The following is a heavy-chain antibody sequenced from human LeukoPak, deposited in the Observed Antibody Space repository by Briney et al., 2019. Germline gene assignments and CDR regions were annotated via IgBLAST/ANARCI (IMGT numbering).Heavy chain of an antibody. J-gene: IGHJ6*02. D-gene: IGHD6-13*01. CDR2: IIPILGIA. Sequence: SVTVSCKASGGTFSSYAISWVRQAPGQGLEWMGRIIPILGIANYAQKFQGRVTVTADKSTSTAYMELSSLRSEDTAVYYCARDLAAAGPYDYYGMDVWGQGTTVTVSS. V-gene: IGHV1-69*04. CDR1: GGTFSSYA. CDR3: ARDLAAAGPYDYYGMDV.